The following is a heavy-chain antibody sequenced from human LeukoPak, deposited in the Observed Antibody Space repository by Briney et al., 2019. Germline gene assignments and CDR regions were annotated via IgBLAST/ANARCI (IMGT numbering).Heavy chain of an antibody. V-gene: IGHV1-69*13. CDR1: GGTFSSHA. D-gene: IGHD3-3*01. J-gene: IGHJ5*02. CDR3: ARDRGGLEWLLYRSGWFDP. CDR2: IIPIFGTA. Sequence: SVKISCKASGGTFSSHAISWVRQAPGQGLEWMGGIIPIFGTANYAQKFQGRVTITADESTSTAYMELSSLRSEDTAVYYCARDRGGLEWLLYRSGWFDPWGQGTLVTVSS.